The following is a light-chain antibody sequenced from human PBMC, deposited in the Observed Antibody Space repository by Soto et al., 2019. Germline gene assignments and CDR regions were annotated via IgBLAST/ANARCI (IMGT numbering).Light chain of an antibody. CDR3: QQYNGYPYT. Sequence: DIQMTQSPXTXXASVGXXVXXXXXXXXXXXTWLAWYQQKPGKAPKLLIYGASSLESGVPSRFSGSGSGTEFTLTISSLQPDDFATYYCQQYNGYPYTFGQGTKLEIK. J-gene: IGKJ2*01. CDR2: GAS. CDR1: XXXXTW. V-gene: IGKV1-5*01.